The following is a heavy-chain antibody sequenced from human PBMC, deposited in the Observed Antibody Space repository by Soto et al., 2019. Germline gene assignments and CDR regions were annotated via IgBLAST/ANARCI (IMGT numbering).Heavy chain of an antibody. V-gene: IGHV3-23*01. CDR3: AKLRTNYGSDF. Sequence: EVQLLESGGGLVQPGGSLRLSCAASGFTFTNYGMSWVRQAPGKGLEWVSSIGTSGATTYYADSVKGRFTISRDNSKNTLSLQMNRLRAEDTAVYYCAKLRTNYGSDFWGQGTLVAVAS. J-gene: IGHJ4*02. CDR2: IGTSGATT. D-gene: IGHD4-17*01. CDR1: GFTFTNYG.